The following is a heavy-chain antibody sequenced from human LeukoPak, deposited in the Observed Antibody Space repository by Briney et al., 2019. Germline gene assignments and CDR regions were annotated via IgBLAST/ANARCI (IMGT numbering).Heavy chain of an antibody. CDR1: GYTFTSYG. CDR3: ARGVYYYDSSGYLDY. Sequence: ASVKVSCKASGYTFTSYGISWVRQAPGQGLEWIGWISAYNGNTNYAQKLQGRVTMTTDTSTSTAYMELRSLRSDDTAVYYCARGVYYYDSSGYLDYWSQGTLVTVSS. D-gene: IGHD3-22*01. J-gene: IGHJ4*02. V-gene: IGHV1-18*01. CDR2: ISAYNGNT.